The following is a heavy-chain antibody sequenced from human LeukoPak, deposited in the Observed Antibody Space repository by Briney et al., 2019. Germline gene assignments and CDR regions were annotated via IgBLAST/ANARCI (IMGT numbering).Heavy chain of an antibody. CDR2: IYYSGST. Sequence: PQRLSLTCTVAGGSISSSSYYWGWIRQPPGKGLEWIVSIYYSGSTYYNPSLKSRVTTSVDTSKNQFSLKLSSVTAADTAVYYCAREPKSLFWSGYYEGPGAFDIWGQGTMVTVSS. D-gene: IGHD3-3*01. V-gene: IGHV4-39*07. CDR3: AREPKSLFWSGYYEGPGAFDI. CDR1: GGSISSSSYY. J-gene: IGHJ3*02.